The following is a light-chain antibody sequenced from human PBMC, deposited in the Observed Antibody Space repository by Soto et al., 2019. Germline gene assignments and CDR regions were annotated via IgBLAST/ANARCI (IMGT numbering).Light chain of an antibody. V-gene: IGKV3-20*01. CDR2: GAS. Sequence: EIGLTQSPGTLSLSQGERATLSCRASQSISGSYLAWYQQKPGQAPRLLIYGASGRATGIPDRFSGSGSGTDFALTISRLEPEDFAVYYCQQYGSSPRTFGQGTKVDI. J-gene: IGKJ1*01. CDR3: QQYGSSPRT. CDR1: QSISGSY.